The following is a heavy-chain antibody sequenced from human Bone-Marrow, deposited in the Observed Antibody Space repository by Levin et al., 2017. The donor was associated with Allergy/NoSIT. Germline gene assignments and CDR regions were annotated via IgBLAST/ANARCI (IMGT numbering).Heavy chain of an antibody. Sequence: LRLSCVVSGDSVRTVDHYWNWIRQTPGKGLEWIGNIFYSGTTHYNPSLRRRVTLSVDTSKNEISLRLYSVTAADTAVYYCARDRAYGDIHYFFDFWGQGHLVTVSS. D-gene: IGHD4-17*01. V-gene: IGHV4-31*11. CDR2: IFYSGTT. CDR1: GDSVRTVDHY. CDR3: ARDRAYGDIHYFFDF. J-gene: IGHJ4*02.